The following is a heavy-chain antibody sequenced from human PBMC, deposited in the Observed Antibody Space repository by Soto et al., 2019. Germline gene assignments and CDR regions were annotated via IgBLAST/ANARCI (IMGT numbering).Heavy chain of an antibody. CDR2: IYHSGST. J-gene: IGHJ4*02. CDR3: ARAKRGYSYGNYYFDY. Sequence: PSETLSLTCAVSGGSISSGGYSWSWIRQPPGKGLEWIGYIYHSGSTYYNPSLKSRVTISVDRSKNQSSLKLSTVTAADTAVYYGARAKRGYSYGNYYFDYWGQGTLVTVSS. CDR1: GGSISSGGYS. V-gene: IGHV4-30-2*01. D-gene: IGHD5-18*01.